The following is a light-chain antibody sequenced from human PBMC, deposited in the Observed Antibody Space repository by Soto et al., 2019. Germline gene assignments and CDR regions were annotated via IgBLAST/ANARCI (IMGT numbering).Light chain of an antibody. CDR1: QNVDHW. CDR2: DAS. V-gene: IGKV1-5*01. CDR3: QRYNSNSRT. Sequence: DIQMTQSPSTLSASVGDRVTITCRASQNVDHWVGWYQQKPGKAPKFLIYDASILQSGVPSRFSGSGSGTEFTLSISGLQPDDFATYFCQRYNSNSRTFGQGTRV. J-gene: IGKJ1*01.